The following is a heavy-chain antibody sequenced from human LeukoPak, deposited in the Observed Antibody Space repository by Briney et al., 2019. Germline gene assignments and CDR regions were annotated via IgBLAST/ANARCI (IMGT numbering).Heavy chain of an antibody. V-gene: IGHV4-34*01. CDR1: GGSFSGVY. Sequence: PSETLSLTCAVYGGSFSGVYWSWIRQPHGKGLEWIGEINHSGSPNYNPSLKSRVIVSVDTSKNQLSLKLSSVTAADTAVYYCARSPEGILDYWGQGTQVTVSS. CDR2: INHSGSP. D-gene: IGHD3-9*01. CDR3: ARSPEGILDY. J-gene: IGHJ4*02.